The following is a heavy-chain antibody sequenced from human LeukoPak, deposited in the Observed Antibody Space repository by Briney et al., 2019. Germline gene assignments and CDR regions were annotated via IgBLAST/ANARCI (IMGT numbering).Heavy chain of an antibody. Sequence: SETLSLTCAVYGGSFSGYYWSWIRQPPGKGPEWIGEINHSGSTNYNPSLKSRVTISVDTSKNQFSLKLSSVTAADTAVYYCARGYSSSWYLDWGQGTLVTVSS. V-gene: IGHV4-34*01. CDR3: ARGYSSSWYLD. CDR2: INHSGST. CDR1: GGSFSGYY. J-gene: IGHJ4*02. D-gene: IGHD6-13*01.